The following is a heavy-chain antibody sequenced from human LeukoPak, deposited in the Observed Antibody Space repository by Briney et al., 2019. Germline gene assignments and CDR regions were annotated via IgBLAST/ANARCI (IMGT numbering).Heavy chain of an antibody. CDR2: ISSSSSYI. CDR3: ARAQASDFDY. Sequence: PGGSLRLSCAASGFTFSSYIMNWVRQAPGKGLEWVSSISSSSSYIYYADSVKGRFTISRDNAQNSLYLQMNSLRAEDTAVYYCARAQASDFDYWGQGTLVTVSS. J-gene: IGHJ4*02. CDR1: GFTFSSYI. V-gene: IGHV3-21*01.